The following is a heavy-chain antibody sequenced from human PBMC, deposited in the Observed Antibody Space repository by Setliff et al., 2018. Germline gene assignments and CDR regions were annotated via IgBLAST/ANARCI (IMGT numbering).Heavy chain of an antibody. CDR2: VYYSGGT. D-gene: IGHD2-2*01. J-gene: IGHJ2*01. CDR3: ARTSTGRYFDL. Sequence: SETLSLTCAVSDFSVSSVYYWGWIRQPPGKGLEWIANVYYSGGTYYNPSLESRVTMSVDTSKSQFSLNLYSVTAADTAVYYCARTSTGRYFDLWGRGTLVTVSS. CDR1: DFSVSSVYY. V-gene: IGHV4-38-2*01.